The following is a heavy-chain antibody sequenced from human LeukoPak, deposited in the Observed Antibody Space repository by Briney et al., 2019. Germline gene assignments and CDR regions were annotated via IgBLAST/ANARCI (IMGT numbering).Heavy chain of an antibody. J-gene: IGHJ4*02. CDR3: ARVDYDSSGYYPGY. V-gene: IGHV3-7*01. Sequence: GGSLRLSCAASGFTFSSYWMSWVRQAPGKGLEWVANIKQDGSEKYYVDSVKGRFTISRDNAKNSLYLQMNSLRAEDTAVYYCARVDYDSSGYYPGYWGQGTLVTVSS. D-gene: IGHD3-22*01. CDR2: IKQDGSEK. CDR1: GFTFSSYW.